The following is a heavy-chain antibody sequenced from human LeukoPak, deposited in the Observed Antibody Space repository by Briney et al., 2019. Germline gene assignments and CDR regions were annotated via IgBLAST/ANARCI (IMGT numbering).Heavy chain of an antibody. D-gene: IGHD3-22*01. V-gene: IGHV1-69*13. CDR2: IIPIFGTA. CDR3: ARPRSNYYDSSATFDY. CDR1: GYIFTSYA. Sequence: SVKVSCKASGYIFTSYAISWVRQAPGQGLEWMGGIIPIFGTANYAQKFQGRVTITADESTSTAYMELSSLRSEDTAVYYCARPRSNYYDSSATFDYWGQGTLVTVSS. J-gene: IGHJ4*02.